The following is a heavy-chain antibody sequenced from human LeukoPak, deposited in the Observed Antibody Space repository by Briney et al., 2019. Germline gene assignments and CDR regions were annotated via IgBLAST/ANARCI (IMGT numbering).Heavy chain of an antibody. V-gene: IGHV4-34*01. CDR2: INHSGST. J-gene: IGHJ4*02. CDR3: ARAPLWRYYFDY. CDR1: GGSFSGYY. Sequence: SETLSLTCAVYGGSFSGYYWSWICQPPGKGLEWIGEINHSGSTNYNPSLKSRVTISVDTSKNQFSLKLSSVTAADTAVYYCARAPLWRYYFDYWGQGTLVTVSS. D-gene: IGHD4/OR15-4a*01.